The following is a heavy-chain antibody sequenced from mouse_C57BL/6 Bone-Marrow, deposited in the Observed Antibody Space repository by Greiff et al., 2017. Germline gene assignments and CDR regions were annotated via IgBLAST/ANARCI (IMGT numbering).Heavy chain of an antibody. Sequence: DVQLVESGGDLVKPGGSLKLSCAASGFTFSSYGMSWVRQTPDKRLEWVATISSGGSYTYYPDSVKGRFTISRDIAKNTLYLQMSSLQSEDTAMYYYARPIGPWFAYWGQGTLVTVSA. CDR2: ISSGGSYT. V-gene: IGHV5-6*01. CDR3: ARPIGPWFAY. J-gene: IGHJ3*01. CDR1: GFTFSSYG. D-gene: IGHD2-14*01.